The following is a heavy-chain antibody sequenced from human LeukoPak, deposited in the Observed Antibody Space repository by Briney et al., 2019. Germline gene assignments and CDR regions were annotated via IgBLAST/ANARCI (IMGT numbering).Heavy chain of an antibody. Sequence: SGTLCLNCTVSGDAIRDYYSGWIRRPPGKGLEWIGYIYFSESTTYNPSLKSRATISTDTSKSQFSLNLRSVTAEDTGIDYCARGRCRNSGCRPYFDYWGQGTQVTVSS. J-gene: IGHJ4*02. CDR2: IYFSEST. CDR3: ARGRCRNSGCRPYFDY. CDR1: GDAIRDYY. V-gene: IGHV4-59*01. D-gene: IGHD2/OR15-2a*01.